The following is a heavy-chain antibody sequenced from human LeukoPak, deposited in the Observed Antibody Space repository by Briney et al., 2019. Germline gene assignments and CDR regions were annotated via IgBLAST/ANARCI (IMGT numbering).Heavy chain of an antibody. CDR2: IIPILGIA. J-gene: IGHJ3*02. CDR3: ARDSGNDIVVAPGAFDI. V-gene: IGHV1-69*04. D-gene: IGHD2-2*01. CDR1: GGTFSSYA. Sequence: GASVKVSCKASGGTFSSYAISWVRQAPGQGLEWMGRIIPILGIANYAQKFQGRVTITADKSTSTAYMELSSLRSEDTAVYYCARDSGNDIVVAPGAFDIWGQGTMVTVSS.